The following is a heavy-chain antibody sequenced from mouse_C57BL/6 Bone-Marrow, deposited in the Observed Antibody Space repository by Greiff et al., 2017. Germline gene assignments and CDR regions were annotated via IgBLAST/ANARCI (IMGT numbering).Heavy chain of an antibody. J-gene: IGHJ1*03. V-gene: IGHV5-9-1*02. CDR3: TRDRRNYGGCWYFDV. D-gene: IGHD1-2*01. Sequence: EVKLMESGEGLVKPGGSLKLSCAASGFTFSSYAMSWVRQTPEKRLEWVAYISSGGDYIYYADTVKGRFTISRDNARNTLYLQMSSLKSEDTAMYYCTRDRRNYGGCWYFDVWGTGTTVTVSS. CDR1: GFTFSSYA. CDR2: ISSGGDYI.